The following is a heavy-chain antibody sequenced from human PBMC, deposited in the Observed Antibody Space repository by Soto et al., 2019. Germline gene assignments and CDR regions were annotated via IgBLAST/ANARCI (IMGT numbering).Heavy chain of an antibody. D-gene: IGHD1-20*01. CDR2: ISSGGGAK. V-gene: IGHV3-11*01. CDR3: ARRLTGRTTGDWFDP. CDR1: GFIFSDYY. Sequence: GGSLRLSCAASGFIFSDYYMAWIRQAPGKGLEWVSDISSGGGAKNVADSVRGRFTISRDNTNNSLYLQMNSLRVEDTALYYCARRLTGRTTGDWFDPWGQGTLVTVSS. J-gene: IGHJ5*02.